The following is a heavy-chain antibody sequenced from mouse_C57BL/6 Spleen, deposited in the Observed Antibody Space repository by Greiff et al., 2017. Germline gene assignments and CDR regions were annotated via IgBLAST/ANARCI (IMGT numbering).Heavy chain of an antibody. J-gene: IGHJ2*01. D-gene: IGHD1-1*01. Sequence: VQLQQSGTVLARPGASVKMSCKTSGYTFTSYWMHWVKQRPGQGLEWIGAIYPGNSDTSYNQKFKGKAKLTAVTSASTAYMELSSLTNEDSAVYYCTRSLYYGSSYDYFDYWGQGTTLTVSS. CDR1: GYTFTSYW. CDR2: IYPGNSDT. V-gene: IGHV1-5*01. CDR3: TRSLYYGSSYDYFDY.